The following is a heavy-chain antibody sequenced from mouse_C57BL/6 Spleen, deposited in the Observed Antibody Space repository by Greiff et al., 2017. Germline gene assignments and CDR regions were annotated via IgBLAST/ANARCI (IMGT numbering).Heavy chain of an antibody. CDR2: IHPNSGST. J-gene: IGHJ4*01. Sequence: QVQLQQPGAELVKPGASVTLSCKASGYTFTSYWMHWVKQRPGQGLEWIGMIHPNSGSTNYNEKFKSKATLTVDKSSSTAYMQLSSLTSEDSAVYYCARHYGSSYRYAMDDWGQGTSVTVSS. V-gene: IGHV1-64*01. CDR1: GYTFTSYW. CDR3: ARHYGSSYRYAMDD. D-gene: IGHD1-1*01.